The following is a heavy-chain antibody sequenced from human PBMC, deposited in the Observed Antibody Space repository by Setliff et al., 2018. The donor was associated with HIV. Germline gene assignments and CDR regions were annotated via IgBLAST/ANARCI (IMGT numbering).Heavy chain of an antibody. Sequence: ASVKVSCKASGGPFTSSSIAWVRQVPGHGLEVMGWISPQNGKTKYAQRFQGRVSMTTDTSTNTVYMEMLGLRSDDTAEYYCARDYNYIPDYWGQGTRVTVSS. CDR3: ARDYNYIPDY. CDR2: ISPQNGKT. J-gene: IGHJ4*02. V-gene: IGHV1-18*04. CDR1: GGPFTSSS. D-gene: IGHD1-1*01.